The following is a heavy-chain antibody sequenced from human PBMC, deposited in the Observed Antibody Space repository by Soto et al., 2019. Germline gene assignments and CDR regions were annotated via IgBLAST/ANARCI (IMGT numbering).Heavy chain of an antibody. CDR1: GFPFTTYG. CDR3: VGGQYYFDY. V-gene: IGHV3-30*03. J-gene: IGHJ4*02. Sequence: QVQLVESGGGVVQPGGSLRLSCAASGFPFTTYGMHWVREGPGKGLEWVAVISYDGSKKYYADSVKGRFTISRDNSKNTLYLQMNSLRPEDTALYYCVGGQYYFDYRGQGTLVTVSS. D-gene: IGHD3-10*01. CDR2: ISYDGSKK.